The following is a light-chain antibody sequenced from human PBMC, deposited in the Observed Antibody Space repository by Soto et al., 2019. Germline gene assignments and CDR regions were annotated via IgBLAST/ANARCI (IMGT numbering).Light chain of an antibody. CDR1: QTISSW. CDR2: KAS. J-gene: IGKJ2*01. CDR3: QQYSTYPYI. V-gene: IGKV1-5*03. Sequence: DIQMTQSPSTLSGSVGDRVTITCRASQTISSWLAWYQQKPGKAPKLLIYKASSLESGVPSRFSGGGIGTEFSLSISSLQPDDFATYYCQQYSTYPYIFGQGTRWIS.